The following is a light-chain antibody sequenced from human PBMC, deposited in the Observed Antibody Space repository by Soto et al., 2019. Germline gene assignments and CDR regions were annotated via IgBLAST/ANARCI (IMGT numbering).Light chain of an antibody. Sequence: EKVMTQSPATLSVSPGERVTLSCRASQSVVTNLAWYQQKPGQAPRLLISGAYTRATGIPDRFIGSGSGTEFTLTITSLQSEVFAVYYCQHYNDLPLTFGQGTKVEIK. V-gene: IGKV3-15*01. CDR3: QHYNDLPLT. CDR1: QSVVTN. CDR2: GAY. J-gene: IGKJ1*01.